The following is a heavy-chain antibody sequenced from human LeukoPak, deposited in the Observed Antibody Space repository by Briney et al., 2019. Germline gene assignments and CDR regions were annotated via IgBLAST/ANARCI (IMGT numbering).Heavy chain of an antibody. Sequence: GGSLRLSCAASGFTFSSYAMSWVRQAPGKGLEWISYISSSGRTMYYADSVKGRFSISRDNAKNSLYLQMSSLRAEDTAVYYCARDSGRGYTYGYPDYWGQGTLVTVSS. CDR1: GFTFSSYA. J-gene: IGHJ4*02. CDR3: ARDSGRGYTYGYPDY. V-gene: IGHV3-48*03. CDR2: ISSSGRTM. D-gene: IGHD5-18*01.